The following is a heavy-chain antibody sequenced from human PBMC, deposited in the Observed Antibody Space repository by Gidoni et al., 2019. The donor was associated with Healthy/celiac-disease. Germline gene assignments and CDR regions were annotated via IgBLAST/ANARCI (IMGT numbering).Heavy chain of an antibody. Sequence: QVQLQESGPGLVKPSQPRSLTCPVSGGYISSGGYYWSWIRQHPGKGLGWIGYIYYSGSTYYNPSLKRRVTISVDTSKNQFSLKRSSVTAADTAVYYCARVQLWPHSNFDYWGQGTLVTVSS. CDR2: IYYSGST. J-gene: IGHJ4*02. CDR3: ARVQLWPHSNFDY. V-gene: IGHV4-31*03. D-gene: IGHD5-18*01. CDR1: GGYISSGGYY.